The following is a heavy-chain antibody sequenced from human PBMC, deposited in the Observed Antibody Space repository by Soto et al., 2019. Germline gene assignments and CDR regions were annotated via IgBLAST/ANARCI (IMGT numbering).Heavy chain of an antibody. D-gene: IGHD2-21*01. V-gene: IGHV1-8*01. J-gene: IGHJ5*01. CDR2: MNPNSGNT. CDR3: ARSDGYNFNWLDS. Sequence: QVQLVQSGAEVKTPGASVKVSCKASGYTFATYDINWVRQAPGQGLEWMGWMNPNSGNTGYAQKFQGRLTRTRDTAVSVAHMELSSLRNEDTAVYYCARSDGYNFNWLDSWGQGTLVTVSA. CDR1: GYTFATYD.